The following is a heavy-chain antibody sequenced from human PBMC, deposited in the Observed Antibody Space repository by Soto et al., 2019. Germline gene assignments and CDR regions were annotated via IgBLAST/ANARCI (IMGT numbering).Heavy chain of an antibody. V-gene: IGHV3-30*18. CDR2: ISYDGSNK. J-gene: IGHJ4*02. Sequence: SLRLSCAASGFTFSRYGMHWVRQAPGKGLEWGAVISYDGSNKYYADSVKGRFTISRDNSKNTLYLQMNSLRAEDTAVYYCAKXXXDFXXXYATPFDYWGQGTLVTVSS. CDR1: GFTFSRYG. CDR3: AKXXXDFXXXYATPFDY. D-gene: IGHD3-3*01.